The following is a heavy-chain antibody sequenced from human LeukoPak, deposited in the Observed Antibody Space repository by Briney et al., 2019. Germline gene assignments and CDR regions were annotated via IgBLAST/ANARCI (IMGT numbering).Heavy chain of an antibody. V-gene: IGHV3-64D*06. CDR1: GFTFSSCA. D-gene: IGHD2-15*01. CDR3: VKGSGSYWYFDL. Sequence: GGSLRLSCSASGFTFSSCAMHWVREAPGKGLEYVSAISSNGGSTYYADSVKGRFTISRDNSKNTLYLQMSSLRAEDTAVYYCVKGSGSYWYFDLWGRGTLVTVSS. J-gene: IGHJ2*01. CDR2: ISSNGGST.